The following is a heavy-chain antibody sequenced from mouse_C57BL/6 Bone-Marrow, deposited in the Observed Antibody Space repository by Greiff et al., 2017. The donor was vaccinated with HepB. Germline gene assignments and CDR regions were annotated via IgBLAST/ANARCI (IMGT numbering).Heavy chain of an antibody. CDR1: GYTFTSYW. Sequence: QVHVKQPGAELVKPGASVKLSCKASGYTFTSYWMHWVKQRPGQGLEWIGMIHPNSGSTNYNEKFKSKATLTVDKSSSTAYMQLSSLTSEDSAVYYCARHYPGAWFAYWGQGTLVTVSA. D-gene: IGHD1-1*02. J-gene: IGHJ3*01. CDR2: IHPNSGST. CDR3: ARHYPGAWFAY. V-gene: IGHV1-64*01.